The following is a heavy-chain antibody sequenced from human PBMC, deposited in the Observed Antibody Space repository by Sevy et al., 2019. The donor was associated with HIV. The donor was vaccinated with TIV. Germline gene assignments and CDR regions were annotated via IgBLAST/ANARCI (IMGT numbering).Heavy chain of an antibody. CDR2: INTDGSGT. Sequence: GGSLRLSCAASGIMFSSHWIHWVRQAPGKGLVWISQINTDGSGTNYADSVKGRFTISRDNAKNTLYLQMNSLRAEDTAVYYCARGKPGNSGWLYWGQGTLVTVSS. V-gene: IGHV3-74*01. CDR1: GIMFSSHW. J-gene: IGHJ4*02. CDR3: ARGKPGNSGWLY. D-gene: IGHD6-19*01.